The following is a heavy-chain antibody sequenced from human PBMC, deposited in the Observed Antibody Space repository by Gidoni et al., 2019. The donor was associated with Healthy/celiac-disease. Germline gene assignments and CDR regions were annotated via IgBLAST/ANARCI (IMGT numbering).Heavy chain of an antibody. CDR3: AGDVPVDDDSNGTEYYFDY. Sequence: QVQLVQSGAEVKKPGASVKVSCKASGYTFTSYGISWVRQAPGQGLEWMGWISAYNGNKSCAKKLQGRVTMSTDTTTSTAYKELRNLRSDDTAVYDCAGDVPVDDDSNGTEYYFDYWGQGTLVTVSS. J-gene: IGHJ4*02. CDR1: GYTFTSYG. D-gene: IGHD3-22*01. V-gene: IGHV1-18*01. CDR2: ISAYNGNK.